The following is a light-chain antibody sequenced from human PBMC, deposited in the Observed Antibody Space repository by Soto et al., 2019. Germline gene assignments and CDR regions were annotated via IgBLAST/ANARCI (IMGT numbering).Light chain of an antibody. CDR2: DVS. Sequence: QSVLTQPRSVSGSPGQSVTISCTGTSSDVGGYNYVSWYQQHPGKAPKLMIYDVSKRPSGVPDRFSGSKSGNTASLTISGLQAEEEADYYCCSYAGSYVFGTGTQLTVL. J-gene: IGLJ1*01. CDR1: SSDVGGYNY. CDR3: CSYAGSYV. V-gene: IGLV2-11*01.